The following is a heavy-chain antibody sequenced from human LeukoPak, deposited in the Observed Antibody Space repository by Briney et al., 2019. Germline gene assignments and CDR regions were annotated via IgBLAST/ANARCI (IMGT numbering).Heavy chain of an antibody. Sequence: ASVKVSCTASGYSFTSYGITWVRQAPGQGLEWMGWISTYDGNANYAQKLQGRVTMTTDTSTITAYMELRSLRSDDTAVYYCARAPSGFTYGPGDHWGQGTLVTVSS. V-gene: IGHV1-18*01. J-gene: IGHJ4*02. CDR2: ISTYDGNA. D-gene: IGHD5-18*01. CDR1: GYSFTSYG. CDR3: ARAPSGFTYGPGDH.